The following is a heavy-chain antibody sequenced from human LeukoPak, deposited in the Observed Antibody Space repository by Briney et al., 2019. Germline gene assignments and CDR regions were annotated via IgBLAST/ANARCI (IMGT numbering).Heavy chain of an antibody. Sequence: ASVKVSCKASGYTFTGYYMHWVRQAPGQGLEWMGWNNPNSGGTNYAQKFQGRVTMTRDTSISTAYMELSRLRSDDTAVYYCARDDRIFGYYYMDVWGKGTTATISS. D-gene: IGHD3-3*01. CDR3: ARDDRIFGYYYMDV. J-gene: IGHJ6*03. V-gene: IGHV1-2*02. CDR2: NNPNSGGT. CDR1: GYTFTGYY.